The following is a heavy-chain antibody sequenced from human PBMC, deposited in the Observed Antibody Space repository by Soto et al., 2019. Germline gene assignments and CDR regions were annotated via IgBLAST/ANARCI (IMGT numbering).Heavy chain of an antibody. V-gene: IGHV1-24*01. D-gene: IGHD3-3*01. CDR1: GYTLTELS. Sequence: ASVKVSCKVSGYTLTELSMHWVRQAPGKGLEWMGGFDPEDGETIYAQKFQGRVTMTEDTPTDTAYMELSSLRSEDTAVYYCATAYDFWSGYYKRPINWFDPWGQGTLVTVSS. CDR2: FDPEDGET. CDR3: ATAYDFWSGYYKRPINWFDP. J-gene: IGHJ5*02.